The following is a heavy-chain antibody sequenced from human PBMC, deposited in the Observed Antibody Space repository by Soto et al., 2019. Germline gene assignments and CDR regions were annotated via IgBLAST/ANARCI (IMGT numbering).Heavy chain of an antibody. V-gene: IGHV4-31*03. CDR3: ARADYGPLDY. CDR2: IYYSGST. D-gene: IGHD3-16*01. Sequence: SETLSLTCTVSGGSISSGGYYWSWIRQHPGKGLEWIGYIYYSGSTYYNPSLKSRVTISVDTSKNQFSLKPSSVTAADTAVYYCARADYGPLDYWGQGTLVTVSS. J-gene: IGHJ4*02. CDR1: GGSISSGGYY.